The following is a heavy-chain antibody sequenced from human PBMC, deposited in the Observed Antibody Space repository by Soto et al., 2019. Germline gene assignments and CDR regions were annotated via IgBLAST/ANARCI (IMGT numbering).Heavy chain of an antibody. J-gene: IGHJ4*02. CDR3: ARAPYSSFPFDY. V-gene: IGHV4-59*01. CDR2: IYYSGST. Sequence: SETLSLTCTVSGGSISSYYWSWIRQPPGKGLEWIGYIYYSGSTNYNPSLKSRVTISVDTSKNQFSLKLSSVTAADTAVYYCARAPYSSFPFDYWGQGTLVTVSS. CDR1: GGSISSYY. D-gene: IGHD6-6*01.